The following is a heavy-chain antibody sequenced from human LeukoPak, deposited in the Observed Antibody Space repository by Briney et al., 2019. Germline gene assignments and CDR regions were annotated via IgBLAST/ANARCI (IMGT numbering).Heavy chain of an antibody. CDR2: INAGNGNT. D-gene: IGHD6-13*01. V-gene: IGHV1-3*01. CDR1: GYTFTSYA. CDR3: ARDGYSGSWLRHFDY. J-gene: IGHJ4*02. Sequence: ASVKVSCKASGYTFTSYAMHWVRQAPGQRLEWMGWINAGNGNTKYSQKFQGRVTITRDTSASTAYMELSSLRSEDTAVYYCARDGYSGSWLRHFDYWGQGTLVTVSS.